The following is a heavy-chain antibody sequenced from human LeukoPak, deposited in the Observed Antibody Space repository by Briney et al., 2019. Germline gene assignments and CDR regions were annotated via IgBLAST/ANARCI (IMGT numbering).Heavy chain of an antibody. CDR1: GGSISSTNW. J-gene: IGHJ4*02. CDR3: SRESGAFCPFGY. V-gene: IGHV4-4*02. Sequence: SETPSLTCGVSGGSISSTNWWSWVRQPPGQGLEWIGEISLTGETNYNPSLNGRVTMSLDKSRNQLSLSLTSVTAADTAIYYCSRESGAFCPFGYWGQGTLVTVSS. D-gene: IGHD1-26*01. CDR2: ISLTGET.